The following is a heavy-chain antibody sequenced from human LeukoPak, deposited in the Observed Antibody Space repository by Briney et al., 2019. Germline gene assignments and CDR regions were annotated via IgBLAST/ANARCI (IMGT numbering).Heavy chain of an antibody. CDR2: ISSSGSTI. Sequence: GGSLRLSCAASGFTFSDYYMSWIRQAPGKGLEWVSYISSSGSTIYYADSVKGRFTISRDNAKNSLYLQMNSLRAEGTAVYYCASPYSGYDLVFDYWGQGTLVTVSS. CDR3: ASPYSGYDLVFDY. D-gene: IGHD5-12*01. J-gene: IGHJ4*02. CDR1: GFTFSDYY. V-gene: IGHV3-11*04.